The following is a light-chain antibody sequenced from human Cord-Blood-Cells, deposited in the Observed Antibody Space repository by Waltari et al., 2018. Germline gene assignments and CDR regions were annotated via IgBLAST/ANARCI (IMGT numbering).Light chain of an antibody. CDR1: QSVSSSY. CDR3: QQYGSSPYT. V-gene: IGKV3-20*01. Sequence: EIVLTQSPGTLSLSPGERAPLSCRASQSVSSSYLAWYQQKPGQAPRLLIYGASSRATGIPDRFSASGSGTDFTLTISRLEPEDFAVYYCQQYGSSPYTFGQGTKLEIK. J-gene: IGKJ2*01. CDR2: GAS.